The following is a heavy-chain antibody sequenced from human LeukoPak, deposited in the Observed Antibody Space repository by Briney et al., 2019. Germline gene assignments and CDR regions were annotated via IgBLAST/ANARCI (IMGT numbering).Heavy chain of an antibody. V-gene: IGHV1-2*02. Sequence: ASVKVSCKASGYTFTGYYMHWVRQAPGQGLEWMGWINPNSGGTNYAQKFQGRVAMTRDTSLSTAYMELSRLRSDDTAVYYCARRHSSSWYGIYAFDIWGQGTMVTVSS. CDR2: INPNSGGT. CDR3: ARRHSSSWYGIYAFDI. CDR1: GYTFTGYY. D-gene: IGHD6-13*01. J-gene: IGHJ3*02.